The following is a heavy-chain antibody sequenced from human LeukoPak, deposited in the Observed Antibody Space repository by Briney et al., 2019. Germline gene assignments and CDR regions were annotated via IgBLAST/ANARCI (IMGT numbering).Heavy chain of an antibody. V-gene: IGHV4-59*01. CDR2: IYYSGST. CDR3: ARESPHYYGLDY. Sequence: SETLSLTCTVSGGSISSYYWSWIRQPPGKGLEWIGYIYYSGSTNYNPSLKSRVTISVDTSKNQFSLKLSSVTAADAAVYYCARESPHYYGLDYWGQGTLVTVSS. CDR1: GGSISSYY. D-gene: IGHD3-10*01. J-gene: IGHJ4*02.